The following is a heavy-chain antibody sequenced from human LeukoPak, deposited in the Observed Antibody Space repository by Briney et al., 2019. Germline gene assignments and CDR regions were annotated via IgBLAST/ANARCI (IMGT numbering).Heavy chain of an antibody. CDR3: AREGDGSSWSSFDY. J-gene: IGHJ4*02. Sequence: GKSLRLSCGASGFSFSRYAMHWVRQAPGKGLEWVAIISYDGRNQYYADSVKGRFTISRDKSKNMLYLQMNSLRPEDTAVYYCAREGDGSSWSSFDYWGQGTLVTVSS. CDR2: ISYDGRNQ. V-gene: IGHV3-30*04. CDR1: GFSFSRYA. D-gene: IGHD6-13*01.